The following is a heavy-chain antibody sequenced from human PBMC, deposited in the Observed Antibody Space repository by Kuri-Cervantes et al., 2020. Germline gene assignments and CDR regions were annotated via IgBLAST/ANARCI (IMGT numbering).Heavy chain of an antibody. Sequence: GESLKISCAASGFTFSSYAMSWVRQAPGRGLEWVSSISSSSSYIYYADSVKGRFTISRDNGKKSLYLQMNNLKSEDTAMYYCARVMQLQRPIWGQGALVTVSS. V-gene: IGHV3-21*01. CDR2: ISSSSSYI. CDR3: ARVMQLQRPI. J-gene: IGHJ4*02. CDR1: GFTFSSYA. D-gene: IGHD1-1*01.